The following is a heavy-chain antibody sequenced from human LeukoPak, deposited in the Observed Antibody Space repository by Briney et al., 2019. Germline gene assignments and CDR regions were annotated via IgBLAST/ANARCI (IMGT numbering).Heavy chain of an antibody. Sequence: GGSLRLSCAASGFTFSSYGMHWVRQAPGKGLEWVAVISYDGSNKYYADSVKGRFTISRDNSKNTLYLQMNSLRAEDTAVYYCAKGYPDAFDIWGQGTMVTVSS. V-gene: IGHV3-30*18. D-gene: IGHD1-26*01. CDR1: GFTFSSYG. CDR3: AKGYPDAFDI. CDR2: ISYDGSNK. J-gene: IGHJ3*02.